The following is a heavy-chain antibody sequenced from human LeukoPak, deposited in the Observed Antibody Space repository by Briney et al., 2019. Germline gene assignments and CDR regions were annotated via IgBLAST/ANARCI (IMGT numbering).Heavy chain of an antibody. CDR2: ISYDGSTQ. D-gene: IGHD3-10*01. J-gene: IGHJ4*02. V-gene: IGHV3-30*18. CDR3: AKDSNYYGSGSYLDS. Sequence: QPGRSLRLPCAASEFSFSSYGMHWVRQAPGKGLEWVAVISYDGSTQYYADSVKGRFTISRDNSNNTLYLQMNSLRAEDTAVYYCAKDSNYYGSGSYLDSWGQGTLVTVSS. CDR1: EFSFSSYG.